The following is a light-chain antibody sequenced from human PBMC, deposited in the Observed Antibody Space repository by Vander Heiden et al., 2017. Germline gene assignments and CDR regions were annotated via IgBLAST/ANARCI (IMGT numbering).Light chain of an antibody. CDR3: QQYNSYPWT. Sequence: DIQMTQSPSTLSASAGDRVTITCRASQSISSWLAWYQQKPGKAPKLLIYDAPSLESGVPSRFSGSGSGTEFTLTISSLQPDDFATYYCQQYNSYPWTFGQGTKVEIK. CDR2: DAP. J-gene: IGKJ1*01. V-gene: IGKV1-5*01. CDR1: QSISSW.